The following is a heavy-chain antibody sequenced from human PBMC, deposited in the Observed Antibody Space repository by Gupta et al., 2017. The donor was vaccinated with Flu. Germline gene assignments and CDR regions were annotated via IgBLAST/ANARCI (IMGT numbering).Heavy chain of an antibody. V-gene: IGHV3-30*18. J-gene: IGHJ4*02. D-gene: IGHD4/OR15-4a*01. Sequence: QVQMVESGGGVVQPGRSLRLSCAASGFTFYTYGMYWVRQAPGKGLEWVAFISYDGTKKSYADSVKGRFTISRDNSRNTVHLQMSSLRAEDTAVYHCAKTPRDYGDYDYYFDDWGQGTLVTVSS. CDR2: ISYDGTKK. CDR1: GFTFYTYG. CDR3: AKTPRDYGDYDYYFDD.